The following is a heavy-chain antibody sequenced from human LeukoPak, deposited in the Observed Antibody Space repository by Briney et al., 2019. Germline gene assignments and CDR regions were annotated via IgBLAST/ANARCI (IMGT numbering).Heavy chain of an antibody. Sequence: SVNVSCTASGGTFSSYAISWVRQAPGQGLEWMGGILPIFGTANYAQKFQGRVTITADESTSTAYMELSSLRSEDTAVYYCASGVQDIVATVNYYYGMDVWGQGTTVTVSS. D-gene: IGHD5-12*01. CDR2: ILPIFGTA. CDR1: GGTFSSYA. V-gene: IGHV1-69*13. CDR3: ASGVQDIVATVNYYYGMDV. J-gene: IGHJ6*02.